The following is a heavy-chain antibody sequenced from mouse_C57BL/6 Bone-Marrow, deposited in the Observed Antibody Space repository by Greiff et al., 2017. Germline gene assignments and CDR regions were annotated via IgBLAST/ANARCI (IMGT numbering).Heavy chain of an antibody. CDR2: IYPGDGDT. V-gene: IGHV1-82*01. CDR1: GYAFSSSW. CDR3: ARGGLRYAMDY. Sequence: QVQLKQSGPELVKPGASVKISCKASGYAFSSSWMNWVKQRPGKGLEWIGRIYPGDGDTNYNGKFKGKATLTADKSSSTAYMQLSSLTSEDSAVYFCARGGLRYAMDYWGQGTSVTVSS. D-gene: IGHD2-4*01. J-gene: IGHJ4*01.